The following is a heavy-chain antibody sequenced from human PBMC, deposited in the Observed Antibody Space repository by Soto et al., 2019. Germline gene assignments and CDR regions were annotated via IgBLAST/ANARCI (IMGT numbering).Heavy chain of an antibody. CDR2: ISGSGGST. V-gene: IGHV3-23*01. Sequence: LRLSCAASGFTFSSYAMSWVRQAPGKGLEWVSAISGSGGSTYYADSVKGRFTISRDNSKNTLYLQMNSLRAEDTVVYYCAKVRTYYDILTGYWGHNWFDPWGQGTLVTVSS. D-gene: IGHD3-9*01. CDR1: GFTFSSYA. J-gene: IGHJ5*02. CDR3: AKVRTYYDILTGYWGHNWFDP.